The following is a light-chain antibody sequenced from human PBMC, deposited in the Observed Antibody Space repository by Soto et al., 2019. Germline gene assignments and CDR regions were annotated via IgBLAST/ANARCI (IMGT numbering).Light chain of an antibody. V-gene: IGKV3-20*01. Sequence: EIVLTQSPGTLSLSPGERATLSCRASQSVSSSYLAWYQQKPGQAPRLLIYGASSRATGIPDRFSGSGSGTDFTLTISRLEPEDFAVYYCQQYCSSSALTFGGGTKVESK. J-gene: IGKJ4*01. CDR3: QQYCSSSALT. CDR2: GAS. CDR1: QSVSSSY.